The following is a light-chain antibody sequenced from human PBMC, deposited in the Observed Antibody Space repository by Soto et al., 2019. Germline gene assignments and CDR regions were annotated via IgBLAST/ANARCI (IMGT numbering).Light chain of an antibody. V-gene: IGKV3-15*01. Sequence: EILMTQSPATLSVSPGERATLSCRASQSVSSNLAWYQQKPGQAPRLLIYGASARAIGIPARFSGSGSGTEFTLTISSLQSEDFAVYYCQQYNNWPRTFGQGTKVDIK. CDR2: GAS. CDR3: QQYNNWPRT. J-gene: IGKJ1*01. CDR1: QSVSSN.